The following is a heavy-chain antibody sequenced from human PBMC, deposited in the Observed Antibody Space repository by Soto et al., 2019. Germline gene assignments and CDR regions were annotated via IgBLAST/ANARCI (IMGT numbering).Heavy chain of an antibody. D-gene: IGHD6-13*01. V-gene: IGHV5-51*01. CDR2: IYPGDSDI. J-gene: IGHJ6*03. CDR1: GYRFTXXW. CDR3: ARRSIAGSYYYMDV. Sequence: PGESLKISCKGSGYRFTXXWIGWVRQXPGKGLEWMGIIYPGDSDIRYSPSFQGQVTISADKSISTAYLQWTSLKASDTAMYYCARRSIAGSYYYMDVWGDGTTVTVS.